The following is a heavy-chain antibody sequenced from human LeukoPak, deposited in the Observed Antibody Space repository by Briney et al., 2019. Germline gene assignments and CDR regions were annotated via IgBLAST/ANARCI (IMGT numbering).Heavy chain of an antibody. CDR2: MYSGGST. V-gene: IGHV3-53*04. Sequence: GGSLRLSCAVSGFTVSSNYMSWVRQAPGKGLEWVSVMYSGGSTYYADSVKGRFTISRHNSKNTLYLEINSLRPDDTAVYYCARRGGVYNPFDYWGQGTLVTVSS. CDR1: GFTVSSNY. D-gene: IGHD5/OR15-5a*01. CDR3: ARRGGVYNPFDY. J-gene: IGHJ4*02.